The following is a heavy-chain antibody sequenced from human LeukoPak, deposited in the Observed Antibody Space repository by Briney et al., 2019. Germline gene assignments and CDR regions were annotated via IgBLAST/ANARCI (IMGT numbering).Heavy chain of an antibody. V-gene: IGHV3-30*03. CDR1: GFTFSSYG. Sequence: GGSLRLSCAASGFTFSSYGMHWVRQAPGKGLEWVAVISYDGSNKYYADSVKGRFTISRDNSKSTLYLQMNSLRAEDTAVYYCVRDRVGPDYWGQGTLVTVSS. J-gene: IGHJ4*02. CDR3: VRDRVGPDY. D-gene: IGHD1-26*01. CDR2: ISYDGSNK.